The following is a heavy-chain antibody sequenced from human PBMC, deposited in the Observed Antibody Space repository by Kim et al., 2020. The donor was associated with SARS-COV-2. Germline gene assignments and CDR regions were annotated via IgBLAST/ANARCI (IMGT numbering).Heavy chain of an antibody. D-gene: IGHD6-19*01. V-gene: IGHV3-23*01. CDR1: GFNFASYA. J-gene: IGHJ4*02. Sequence: GGSLRLSCAASGFNFASYAMNWVRQAPGKGLEWVSTITAGGTVTYHTDSVKGRFTISRDNSKNTVYLQMDSLRAEDTAIYYCTKIAEQWLGLFDLWGQGTPVSVSS. CDR2: ITAGGTVT. CDR3: TKIAEQWLGLFDL.